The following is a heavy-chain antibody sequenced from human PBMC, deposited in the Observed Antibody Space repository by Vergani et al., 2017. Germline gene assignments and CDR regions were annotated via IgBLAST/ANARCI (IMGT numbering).Heavy chain of an antibody. V-gene: IGHV3-30*04. D-gene: IGHD3-9*01. CDR3: ARGFDRALDY. Sequence: QVQLVESGGGVVQPGRSLRLACAASGFTFSSYAMHWVRQAPGKGLEWVAVISYDGSNKYYADSVKGRFTISRDNSKNTLYLQMNSLRAEDTAVYYCARGFDRALDYWGQGTLVTVSS. CDR1: GFTFSSYA. CDR2: ISYDGSNK. J-gene: IGHJ4*02.